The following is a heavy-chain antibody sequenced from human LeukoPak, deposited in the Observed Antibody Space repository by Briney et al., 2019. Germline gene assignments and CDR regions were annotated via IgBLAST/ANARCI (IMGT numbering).Heavy chain of an antibody. CDR1: GYFISSGYY. CDR3: ARHGSGTYFDP. D-gene: IGHD1-26*01. J-gene: IGHJ5*02. Sequence: SETLSLTCAVSGYFISSGYYWGWIRQPPGKGLEWIGSIYHSGSTYYNPSLKSRVTISVDTSKNQFSLKVSSVTAADTAVYCCARHGSGTYFDPWGQGTLVTVSS. V-gene: IGHV4-38-2*01. CDR2: IYHSGST.